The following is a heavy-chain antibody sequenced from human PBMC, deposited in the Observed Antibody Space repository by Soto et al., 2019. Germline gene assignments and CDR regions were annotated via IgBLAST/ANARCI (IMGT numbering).Heavy chain of an antibody. J-gene: IGHJ4*02. CDR3: AKARDQQWVRLPFDY. D-gene: IGHD6-19*01. V-gene: IGHV3-23*01. CDR1: GFFFSSYT. CDR2: FSATSENT. Sequence: EVQLLESGGGLVQPGGSLRLSCVGSGFFFSSYTMTWVRQAPGKGLEWVSSFSATSENTYYADSVRGRFTISRDNSKNTLFLQMNSLTDEDTDMYYCAKARDQQWVRLPFDYWGQGILVIVSS.